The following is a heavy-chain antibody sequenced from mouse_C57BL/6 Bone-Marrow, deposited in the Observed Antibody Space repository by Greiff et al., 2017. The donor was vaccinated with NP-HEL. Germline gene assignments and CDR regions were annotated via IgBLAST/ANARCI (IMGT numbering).Heavy chain of an antibody. CDR1: GYTFTSYG. CDR2: IYPRSGNT. D-gene: IGHD2-5*01. J-gene: IGHJ3*01. V-gene: IGHV1-81*01. CDR3: ARPSYYSNFPAWFAY. Sequence: VQLQQSGAELARPGASVKLSCKASGYTFTSYGISWVKQRTGQGLEWIGEIYPRSGNTYYNEKFKGKATLTADKSSSTAYMELRSLTSEDSAVYFCARPSYYSNFPAWFAYWGQGTLVTVSA.